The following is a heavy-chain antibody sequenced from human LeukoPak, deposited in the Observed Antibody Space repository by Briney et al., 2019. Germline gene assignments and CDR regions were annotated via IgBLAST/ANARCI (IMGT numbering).Heavy chain of an antibody. CDR1: GFTFSSYG. Sequence: PGGSLRLSCAASGFTFSSYGMHWVRQAPGKGLEWVAFIRYDGTNKYYADSVKGRFTISRDNSKNTLYLQMNSLRAEDTAVYYCAKDYGSGSYFDYWGQGTLVTVSS. V-gene: IGHV3-30*02. J-gene: IGHJ4*02. CDR3: AKDYGSGSYFDY. D-gene: IGHD3-10*01. CDR2: IRYDGTNK.